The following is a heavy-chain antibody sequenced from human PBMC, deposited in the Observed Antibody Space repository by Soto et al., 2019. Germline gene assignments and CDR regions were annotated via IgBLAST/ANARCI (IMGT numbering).Heavy chain of an antibody. CDR3: ARDRSMVGGCYFDY. CDR2: ISDDATNK. D-gene: IGHD3-10*01. CDR1: GFSFSNFA. V-gene: IGHV3-30-3*01. Sequence: GGSLRLSCATSGFSFSNFAMHWVRQAPGKGLEWVAVISDDATNKSYADSVKGRFTISRDNSKNTLYLQMNSLRPGDTAVYFCARDRSMVGGCYFDYWGQGTMVTVSS. J-gene: IGHJ4*02.